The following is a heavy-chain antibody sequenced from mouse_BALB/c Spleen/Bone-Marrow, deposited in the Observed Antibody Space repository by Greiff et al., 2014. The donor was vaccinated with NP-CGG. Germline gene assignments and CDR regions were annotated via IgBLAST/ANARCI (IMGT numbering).Heavy chain of an antibody. Sequence: QVQLQQSGAELVKPGASAKLSCKASGYTFTSYWMHWVKQRPGQGLEWIGEIDPSDSYTNYNQKFKGKATLTVDKSSSTAYMQLSSLTSEDSAVYYCARYGGYFPWFAYWGQGTLVTVSA. D-gene: IGHD2-3*01. J-gene: IGHJ3*01. V-gene: IGHV1-69*02. CDR1: GYTFTSYW. CDR3: ARYGGYFPWFAY. CDR2: IDPSDSYT.